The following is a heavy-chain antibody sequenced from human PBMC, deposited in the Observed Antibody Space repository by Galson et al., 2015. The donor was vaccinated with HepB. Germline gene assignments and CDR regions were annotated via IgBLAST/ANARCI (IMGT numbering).Heavy chain of an antibody. CDR3: VRATWIQLWLFDY. CDR1: GFTFSSYA. CDR2: ISSNGGST. D-gene: IGHD5-18*01. J-gene: IGHJ4*02. V-gene: IGHV3-64D*06. Sequence: SLRLSCAASGFTFSSYAMHWVRQAPGKGLEYVSAISSNGGSTYYADSVKGRFTISRDNSKNTLYLQMSSLRAEDTAVYYCVRATWIQLWLFDYWGQGTLVTVSS.